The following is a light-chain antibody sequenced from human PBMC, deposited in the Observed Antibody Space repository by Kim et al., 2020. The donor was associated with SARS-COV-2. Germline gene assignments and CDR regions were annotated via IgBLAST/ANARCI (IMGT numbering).Light chain of an antibody. V-gene: IGKV1-5*03. CDR2: KAS. CDR1: QSISSW. Sequence: DIQMTQSPSTLSASVGDRVTITCRASQSISSWLAWYQQKPGKAPKLLIYKASSLESGVPSRFSGSGSGTEFTLTISSLQPDDFATYYCQQYNSYPLTFGRGTKLEI. CDR3: QQYNSYPLT. J-gene: IGKJ4*01.